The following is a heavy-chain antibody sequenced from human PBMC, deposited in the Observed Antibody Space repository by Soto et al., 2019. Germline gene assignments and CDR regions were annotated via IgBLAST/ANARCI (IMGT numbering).Heavy chain of an antibody. V-gene: IGHV1-18*01. CDR2: ISAYNGNT. D-gene: IGHD3-9*01. CDR3: ARLIKRAVLRYFDWSPGFDY. CDR1: GYTFTSYG. J-gene: IGHJ4*02. Sequence: ASVKVSCKASGYTFTSYGVSWVRQAPGQGLEWMGWISAYNGNTKYSQKFQGRVTITRDTSASTAYMELSSLRSEDTAVYYCARLIKRAVLRYFDWSPGFDYWGQGTLVTVSS.